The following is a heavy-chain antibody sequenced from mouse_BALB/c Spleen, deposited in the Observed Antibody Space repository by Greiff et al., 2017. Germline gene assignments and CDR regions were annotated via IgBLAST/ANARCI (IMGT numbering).Heavy chain of an antibody. V-gene: IGHV1-7*01. CDR2: INPSTGYT. Sequence: VQLQQSGAELAKPGASVKMSCKASGYTFTSYWMHWVKQRPGQGLEWIGYINPSTGYTEYNQKFKDKATLTADKSSSTAYMQLSSLTSEDSAVYYCARWSYDYPWFAYWGQGTLVTVSA. J-gene: IGHJ3*01. CDR3: ARWSYDYPWFAY. CDR1: GYTFTSYW. D-gene: IGHD2-4*01.